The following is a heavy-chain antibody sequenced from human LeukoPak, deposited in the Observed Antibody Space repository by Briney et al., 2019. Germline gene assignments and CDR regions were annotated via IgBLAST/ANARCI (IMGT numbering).Heavy chain of an antibody. J-gene: IGHJ4*02. V-gene: IGHV3-15*01. CDR1: KFTFSNAW. CDR2: IYSKTDGGTI. CDR3: ATDWAPTRTSGRPFDY. Sequence: GGSLRLSCAASKFTFSNAWMSWVRQAPGKGLEWVGRIYSKTDGGTIDYAAPVKDRFTISRDDSKNTLYLQMNSLKTEDTAVYYCATDWAPTRTSGRPFDYWGQGTLVTVSS. D-gene: IGHD3-10*01.